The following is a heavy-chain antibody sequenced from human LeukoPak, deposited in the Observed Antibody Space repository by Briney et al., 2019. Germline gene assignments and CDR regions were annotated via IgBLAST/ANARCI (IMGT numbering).Heavy chain of an antibody. D-gene: IGHD6-13*01. CDR3: ARKHYSSSWYNH. V-gene: IGHV4-59*01. CDR2: IYYSGST. J-gene: IGHJ4*02. CDR1: GSSISSYY. Sequence: SETLSLTCTVSGSSISSYYWSWIRQPPGKGLEWIGYIYYSGSTNYNPSLKSRVTISVDTSKNQFSLKLSSVTAADTAVYYCARKHYSSSWYNHWGQGTLVTVSS.